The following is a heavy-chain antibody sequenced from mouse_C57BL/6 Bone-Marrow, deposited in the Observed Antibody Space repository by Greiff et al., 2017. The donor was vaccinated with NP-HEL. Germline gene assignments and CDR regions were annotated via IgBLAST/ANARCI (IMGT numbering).Heavy chain of an antibody. CDR2: ISDGGSYT. J-gene: IGHJ3*01. CDR3: ARVGGAPLLRTRDWFAY. D-gene: IGHD1-2*01. Sequence: EVQLVESGGGLVKPGGSLKLSCAASGFTFSSYAMSWVRQTPEKRLEWVATISDGGSYTYYPDNVKGRFTISRDNAKNNLYLQMSHLKSEDTAMYYCARVGGAPLLRTRDWFAYWGQGTLVTVSA. CDR1: GFTFSSYA. V-gene: IGHV5-4*01.